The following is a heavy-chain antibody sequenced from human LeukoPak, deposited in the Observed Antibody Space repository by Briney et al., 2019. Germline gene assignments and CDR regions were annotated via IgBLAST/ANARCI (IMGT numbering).Heavy chain of an antibody. D-gene: IGHD3-3*01. CDR2: IYYSGST. CDR1: GGSISSYY. Sequence: SSETLSLTCTVSGGSISSYYWSWIRQPPGKGLEWIGYIYYSGSTNYNPSLKSRVTISVDTTKTQFSLKLSSVPAADTAVYYCARYGFWSGFNLDYWGQGTLVTVSS. CDR3: ARYGFWSGFNLDY. V-gene: IGHV4-59*01. J-gene: IGHJ4*02.